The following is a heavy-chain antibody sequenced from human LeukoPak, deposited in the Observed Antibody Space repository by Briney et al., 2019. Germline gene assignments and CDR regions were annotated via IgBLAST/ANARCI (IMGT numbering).Heavy chain of an antibody. J-gene: IGHJ4*02. CDR1: GGSISSSSYY. V-gene: IGHV4-39*07. CDR3: AREDIRARPDF. Sequence: SETLSLTCTVSGGSISSSSYYWGWIRQPPGKGLEWIGSIYYSGSTYYNPSLKSRVTISVDTSKNQFSLKLSSVTAADTAVYYCAREDIRARPDFWGQGTRVTVSS. CDR2: IYYSGST. D-gene: IGHD5-12*01.